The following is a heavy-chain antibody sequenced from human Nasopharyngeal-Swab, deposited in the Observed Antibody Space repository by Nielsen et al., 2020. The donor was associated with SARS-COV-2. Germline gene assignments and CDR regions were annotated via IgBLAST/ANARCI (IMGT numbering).Heavy chain of an antibody. CDR3: AKGIAAAGSRCLDY. Sequence: GGFLRLSCAASGFTFDDYAMHWVRQAPGKGLEWVSGISWNSVSIGYADSVKGRFTISRDNAKNSLYLQMNSLRAEDTALYYCAKGIAAAGSRCLDYWGQGTLVTVSS. D-gene: IGHD6-13*01. V-gene: IGHV3-9*01. CDR1: GFTFDDYA. CDR2: ISWNSVSI. J-gene: IGHJ4*02.